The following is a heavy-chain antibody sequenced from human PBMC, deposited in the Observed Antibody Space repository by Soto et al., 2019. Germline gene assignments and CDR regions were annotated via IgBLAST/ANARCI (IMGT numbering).Heavy chain of an antibody. CDR3: TRSSRMIYSSSWPGFDP. Sequence: LRLSCAASGFTFSGSAMHWVRQASGKGLEWVGRIRSKANSYATAYAASVKGRFTISRDDSKNTAYLQMNSLKTEDTAVYYCTRSSRMIYSSSWPGFDPWGQGTLVTVSS. D-gene: IGHD6-13*01. CDR1: GFTFSGSA. J-gene: IGHJ5*02. V-gene: IGHV3-73*01. CDR2: IRSKANSYAT.